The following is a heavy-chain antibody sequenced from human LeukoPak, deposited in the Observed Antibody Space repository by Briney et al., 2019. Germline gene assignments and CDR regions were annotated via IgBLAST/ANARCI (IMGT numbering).Heavy chain of an antibody. CDR1: GYTFTGYY. CDR2: INPNSGGT. CDR3: ARTNYDSSGYYN. Sequence: ASVTVSFKASGYTFTGYYMHWVRQAPGQGLEWMGWINPNSGGTNYAQKFQGRVTMTRDTSISTAYMELSRLRSDDTAVYYCARTNYDSSGYYNWGQGTLVTVSS. J-gene: IGHJ4*02. D-gene: IGHD3-22*01. V-gene: IGHV1-2*02.